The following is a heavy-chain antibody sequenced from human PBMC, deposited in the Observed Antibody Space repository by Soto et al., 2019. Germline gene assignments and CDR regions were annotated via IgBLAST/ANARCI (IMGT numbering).Heavy chain of an antibody. CDR3: ARDHIIPAVGTLDY. CDR1: GYTFSNYG. CDR2: ISVYKGKT. V-gene: IGHV1-18*01. J-gene: IGHJ4*02. D-gene: IGHD6-13*01. Sequence: ASVKVSCKXTGYTFSNYGISWVRQVPGQGLEWMGWISVYKGKTNYAQKFQGRVIMTTDTSTSTAYMELRTLRSDDTAVYYCARDHIIPAVGTLDYWGQGTLVTSPQ.